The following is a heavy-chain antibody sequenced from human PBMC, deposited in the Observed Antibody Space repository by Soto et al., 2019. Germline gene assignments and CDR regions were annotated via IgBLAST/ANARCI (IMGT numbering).Heavy chain of an antibody. J-gene: IGHJ6*03. D-gene: IGHD3-3*01. V-gene: IGHV4-59*08. CDR2: IYYSGST. CDR3: ARHTSSIDYDFWSGSSYYYYMDV. CDR1: GGSISSYY. Sequence: PSETLSLTCTVSGGSISSYYWSWIRQPPGKGLEWIGYIYYSGSTSYNPSLKSRVTISVDTSKNQFSLKLSSVTAADTAVYYCARHTSSIDYDFWSGSSYYYYMDVWGKGTTVTAP.